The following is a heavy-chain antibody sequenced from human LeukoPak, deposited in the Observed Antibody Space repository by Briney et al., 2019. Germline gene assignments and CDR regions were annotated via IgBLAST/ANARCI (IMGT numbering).Heavy chain of an antibody. CDR2: IYYSGST. V-gene: IGHV4-31*03. CDR3: ARDGGSQTNYYYYGMDV. J-gene: IGHJ6*04. Sequence: SQTLSLTCTVSGVSISSGGYYLSWIRQHPGKGLEWIGYIYYSGSTYYNPSLKSRVTISVDTSKNQFSLKLSSVTAADTAVYYCARDGGSQTNYYYYGMDVWGKGTTVTVSS. CDR1: GVSISSGGYY. D-gene: IGHD2-15*01.